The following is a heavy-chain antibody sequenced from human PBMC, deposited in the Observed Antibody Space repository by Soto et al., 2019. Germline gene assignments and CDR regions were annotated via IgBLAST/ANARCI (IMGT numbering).Heavy chain of an antibody. Sequence: PETLSLTCAVYGGSFSGYYWSWIRQPPGKGLEWIGEINHSGSTNYNPSLKSRVTISVDTSKNQFSLKLSSVTAADTAVYYCARDQITMVRGVITYYYYYGMDVWGQGTTVTVSS. CDR2: INHSGST. D-gene: IGHD3-10*01. CDR1: GGSFSGYY. V-gene: IGHV4-34*01. CDR3: ARDQITMVRGVITYYYYYGMDV. J-gene: IGHJ6*02.